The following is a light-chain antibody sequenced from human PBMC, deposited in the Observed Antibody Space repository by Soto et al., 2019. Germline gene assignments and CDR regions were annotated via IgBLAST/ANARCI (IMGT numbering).Light chain of an antibody. CDR1: QTINTEF. CDR2: GAS. V-gene: IGKV3-20*01. CDR3: QQYVSSVT. J-gene: IGKJ1*01. Sequence: EIVLTQSPGTLSLSPGERATFSCRTSQTINTEFLAWYQQRPGLAPRLLIYGASNRATGIPDRFSGSGSGTDFTLTISRLEPEDFAVYYCQQYVSSVTFGQGTKVEIK.